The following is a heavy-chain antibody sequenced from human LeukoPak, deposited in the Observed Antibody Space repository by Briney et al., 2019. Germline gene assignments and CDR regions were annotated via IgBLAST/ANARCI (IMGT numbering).Heavy chain of an antibody. Sequence: PSETLSLTCIVSGDSITSNSYYWGWIRQPPGKGLEWIGSISYTGSTYHNPSLKRRVTISVDTSKNQFPLKLSSVTAADTAVYYCARHPYYFDDSGFIQLDDFDYWGQGTLVTVSS. CDR2: ISYTGST. CDR1: GDSITSNSYY. J-gene: IGHJ4*02. D-gene: IGHD3-22*01. CDR3: ARHPYYFDDSGFIQLDDFDY. V-gene: IGHV4-39*01.